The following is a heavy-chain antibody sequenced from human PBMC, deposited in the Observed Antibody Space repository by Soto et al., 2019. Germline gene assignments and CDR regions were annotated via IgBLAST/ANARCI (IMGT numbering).Heavy chain of an antibody. CDR2: IIPIFGTP. D-gene: IGHD5-18*01. Sequence: QVQLVQAGAEVKKPGSSVKVSCKASGGTSSSYAISWVRQAPGQGLEWMGGIIPIFGTPDYAQKFQGRVAITADESTSTAYMDLSSLRSEDTAVFYCAPHPGGYSCRIDYWGQGTLVAVSS. CDR3: APHPGGYSCRIDY. J-gene: IGHJ4*02. CDR1: GGTSSSYA. V-gene: IGHV1-69*12.